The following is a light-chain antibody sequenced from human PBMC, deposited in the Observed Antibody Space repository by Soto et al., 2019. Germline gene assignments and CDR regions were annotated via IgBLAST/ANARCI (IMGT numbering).Light chain of an antibody. CDR1: QAINNY. Sequence: DFQMTQSPSSLSASVGDRVTITCRATQAINNYVAWYQKKPWKAPNLLIYAAFTLHSGVPCRFSGSGSGTDFTLARSSLQPEDLAIYYCQKYTSAPWALGQGTKVQVK. J-gene: IGKJ1*01. CDR2: AAF. V-gene: IGKV1-27*01. CDR3: QKYTSAPWA.